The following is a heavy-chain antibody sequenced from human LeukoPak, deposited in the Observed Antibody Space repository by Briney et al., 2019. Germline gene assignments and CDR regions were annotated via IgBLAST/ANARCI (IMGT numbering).Heavy chain of an antibody. V-gene: IGHV3-23*01. CDR3: AKVPGYYYDSSGYNRYFDL. CDR1: GFTFSSYA. Sequence: PGGSLRLSCAASGFTFSSYAMSWVRQAPGKGLEWVSAISGSGGSTYYADSVKGRFTISRDNSKNTLYLQMNSLRAEDTAVYYCAKVPGYYYDSSGYNRYFDLWGRGTLVTVSS. J-gene: IGHJ2*01. CDR2: ISGSGGST. D-gene: IGHD3-22*01.